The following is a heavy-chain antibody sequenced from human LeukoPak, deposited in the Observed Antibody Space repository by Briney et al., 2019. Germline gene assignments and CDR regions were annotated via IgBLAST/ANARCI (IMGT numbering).Heavy chain of an antibody. V-gene: IGHV3-23*01. CDR3: AKQSAGSAAWYSLHYDF. CDR2: VDGGGGGT. D-gene: IGHD6-13*01. J-gene: IGHJ4*02. Sequence: GGSLRLSCAASGFTLNNYAMSWVRQAPGRGLEWVSSVDGGGGGTYYADSVKGRFTISRDNSKDTLYLQMNGLRAEDTAVYFCAKQSAGSAAWYSLHYDFWGQGTLVTVSS. CDR1: GFTLNNYA.